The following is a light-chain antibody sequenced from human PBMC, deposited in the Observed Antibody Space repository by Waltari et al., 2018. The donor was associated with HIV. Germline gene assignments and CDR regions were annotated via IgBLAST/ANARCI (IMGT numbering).Light chain of an antibody. CDR3: CSYAGSSTPV. CDR2: EVS. V-gene: IGLV2-23*02. J-gene: IGLJ2*01. CDR1: SSDVGSYHL. Sequence: HSALTQPASVSGSPGQSITISCTGTSSDVGSYHLVSWYQQHPGKAPTLMIYEVSKRPSGVSNRFSGSKSGNTASLTISGLQAEDEADYYCCSYAGSSTPVFGGGTKLTVL.